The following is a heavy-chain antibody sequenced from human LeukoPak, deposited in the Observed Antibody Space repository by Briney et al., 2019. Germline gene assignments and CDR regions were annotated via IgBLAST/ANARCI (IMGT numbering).Heavy chain of an antibody. Sequence: ASVKVSCKASGYTFTSYGISWVRQAPGQGLEWMGWISAYNGNTNYAQKLQGSVTMTTDTSTSTAYMELRSLRSDDTAVYYCASGSPYCSSTSCRSVGYYYGMDVWGQGTTVTVSS. D-gene: IGHD2-2*01. CDR3: ASGSPYCSSTSCRSVGYYYGMDV. J-gene: IGHJ6*02. CDR2: ISAYNGNT. V-gene: IGHV1-18*01. CDR1: GYTFTSYG.